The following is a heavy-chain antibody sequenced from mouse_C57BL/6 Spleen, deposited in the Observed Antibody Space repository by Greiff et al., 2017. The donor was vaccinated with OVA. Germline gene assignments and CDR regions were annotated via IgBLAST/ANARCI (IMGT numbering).Heavy chain of an antibody. Sequence: QVQLKQSGPELVKPGASVKISCKASGYAFSSSWMNWVKQRPGKGLEWIGRIYPGDGDTNYNGKFKGKATLTADKSSSTAYMQLSSLTSEDSAVYFCAGVATDAMDYWGQGTSVTVSS. J-gene: IGHJ4*01. CDR1: GYAFSSSW. V-gene: IGHV1-82*01. D-gene: IGHD1-1*01. CDR3: AGVATDAMDY. CDR2: IYPGDGDT.